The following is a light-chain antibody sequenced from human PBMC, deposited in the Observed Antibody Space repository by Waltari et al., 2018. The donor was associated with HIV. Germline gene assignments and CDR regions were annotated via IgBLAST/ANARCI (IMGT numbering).Light chain of an antibody. J-gene: IGLJ3*02. CDR1: SSNIGAGHE. Sequence: QSVLTQPPSVSGAPGQRVTFSCTGSSSNIGAGHEVHWYQQLPGTDPKLLIHGNNNRPSGVPDRFSGSKSGTSASLAITGLQAEDEGDYYCQSYDSSLSGPVFGGGTKLTVL. V-gene: IGLV1-40*01. CDR3: QSYDSSLSGPV. CDR2: GNN.